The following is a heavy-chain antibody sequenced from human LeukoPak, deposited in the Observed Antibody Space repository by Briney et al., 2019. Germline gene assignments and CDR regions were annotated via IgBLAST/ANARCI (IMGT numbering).Heavy chain of an antibody. Sequence: SETLSLTCTVSGGSINDAYWSWIRQSPGRGLEWIGYIDYTGSTNYHPSLRGRVTISLATSKKQFSLTLSSVTAADTAVYYCARRQAVHFSVWSWGPKKKANEYGLDVWGQGTTVTVSS. CDR3: ARRQAVHFSVWSWGPKKKANEYGLDV. CDR2: IDYTGST. V-gene: IGHV4-59*08. CDR1: GGSINDAY. D-gene: IGHD1-1*01. J-gene: IGHJ6*01.